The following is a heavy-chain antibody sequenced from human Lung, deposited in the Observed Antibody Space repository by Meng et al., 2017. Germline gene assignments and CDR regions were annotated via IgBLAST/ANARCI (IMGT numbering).Heavy chain of an antibody. V-gene: IGHV1-46*03. D-gene: IGHD4-17*01. CDR2: IDPSGGST. CDR1: GYTFTSYY. Sequence: QVQLVQSGAEVKKPGASVKVSWKASGYTFTSYYMHWVRQAPGQGLEWMGIIDPSGGSTDYAQKFQGRVTVTGDTSTSTVYMDLSSLRSEDTAVYYCTISDYGNFDYWGQGTLVTVSS. CDR3: TISDYGNFDY. J-gene: IGHJ4*02.